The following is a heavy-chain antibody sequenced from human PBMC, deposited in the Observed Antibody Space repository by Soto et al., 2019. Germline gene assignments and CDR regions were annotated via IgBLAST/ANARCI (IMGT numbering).Heavy chain of an antibody. CDR3: ARVRESTIFGVVIRREAFDI. Sequence: GGSLRRSCAASGFTVSSFWMHWVRQAPGKGLVWVSRINSDGSSTSYADSVNGRFTISRDNAKNTLYLQMNSLRVEDTAVYYCARVRESTIFGVVIRREAFDIWGQGTMVTVSS. CDR2: INSDGSST. CDR1: GFTVSSFW. V-gene: IGHV3-74*01. D-gene: IGHD3-3*01. J-gene: IGHJ3*02.